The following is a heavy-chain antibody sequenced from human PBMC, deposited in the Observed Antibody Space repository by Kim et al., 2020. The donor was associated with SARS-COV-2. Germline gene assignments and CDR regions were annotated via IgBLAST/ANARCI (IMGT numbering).Heavy chain of an antibody. CDR3: ARGRYYYDF. V-gene: IGHV2-70*19. Sequence: GDKHYSTALKTRLTISKDTSKNQVVLTMTNMDPVDTATYYCARGRYYYDFWGQGTLVTVS. CDR2: GDK. J-gene: IGHJ4*02.